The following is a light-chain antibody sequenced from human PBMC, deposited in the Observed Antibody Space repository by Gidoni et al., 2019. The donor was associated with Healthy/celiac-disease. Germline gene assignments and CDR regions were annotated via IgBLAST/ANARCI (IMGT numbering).Light chain of an antibody. CDR3: QQLNSYPLT. J-gene: IGKJ4*01. Sequence: DLQFTQSPSFLSASVGDRVTITCRASQGISSYLAWYQQKPGKAPKLLIYAASTLQSGVPPRFSGSGSGTEFTLTISSLQPEDFATYYCQQLNSYPLTFGGGTKVEIK. V-gene: IGKV1-9*01. CDR1: QGISSY. CDR2: AAS.